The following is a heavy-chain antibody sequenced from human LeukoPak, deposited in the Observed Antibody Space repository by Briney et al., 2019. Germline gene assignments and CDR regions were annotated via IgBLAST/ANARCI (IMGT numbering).Heavy chain of an antibody. V-gene: IGHV5-51*01. CDR3: ARTQRYDSSGYYYDFDY. Sequence: GESLKISCKGSGYSFTSYWIGWVRQMPGKGLEWMGIIYPGDSDTRYSPSFQGQVTISADKSISAAYLQWSSLKASDTAMYYCARTQRYDSSGYYYDFDYWGQGTLVTASS. J-gene: IGHJ4*02. D-gene: IGHD3-22*01. CDR2: IYPGDSDT. CDR1: GYSFTSYW.